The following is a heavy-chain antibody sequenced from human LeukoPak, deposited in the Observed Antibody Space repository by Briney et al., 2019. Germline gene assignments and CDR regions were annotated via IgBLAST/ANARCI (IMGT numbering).Heavy chain of an antibody. J-gene: IGHJ4*02. D-gene: IGHD3-10*01. Sequence: GRSLRLSCAASGFTFSSYAMHWVRQAPGKGLEWVAVISYDGSNKYYADSVKGRFTIFRDNSKNTLYLQMNSLRAEDTAVYYYARDLWFGELPNYFDYWGQGTLVTVSS. V-gene: IGHV3-30*04. CDR2: ISYDGSNK. CDR3: ARDLWFGELPNYFDY. CDR1: GFTFSSYA.